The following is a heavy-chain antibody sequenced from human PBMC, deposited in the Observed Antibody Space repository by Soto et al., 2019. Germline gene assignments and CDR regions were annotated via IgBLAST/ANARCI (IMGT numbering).Heavy chain of an antibody. J-gene: IGHJ5*02. V-gene: IGHV4-4*07. Sequence: ETLSLACPVSGVSPTDYSSVGIRQPSGKGLEWIGRIFSSGSTNYNPSLKGRITMSLDTSKNQFSLKLNSATATDTAVYFCARDQGVVVTADNWFDPWGQGIPVTVYS. CDR3: ARDQGVVVTADNWFDP. CDR1: GVSPTDYS. D-gene: IGHD2-21*02. CDR2: IFSSGST.